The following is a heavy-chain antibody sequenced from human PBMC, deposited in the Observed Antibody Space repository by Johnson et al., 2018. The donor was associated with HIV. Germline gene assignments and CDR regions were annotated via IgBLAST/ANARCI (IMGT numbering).Heavy chain of an antibody. J-gene: IGHJ3*02. CDR1: GFTFSSYA. CDR2: ISYDGSNK. Sequence: QVQLVESGGGVVQPGRSLRLSCAASGFTFSSYAMHWVRQAPGKGLEWVAVISYDGSNKYYADSVKGRFTISRDNSKKTLYLQMNSLRAEDTAVYSCASRYTVDAFDIWGQGTMVTVSS. D-gene: IGHD1-1*01. CDR3: ASRYTVDAFDI. V-gene: IGHV3-30*04.